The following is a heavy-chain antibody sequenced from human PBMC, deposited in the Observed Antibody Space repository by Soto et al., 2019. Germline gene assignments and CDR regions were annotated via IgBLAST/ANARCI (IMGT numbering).Heavy chain of an antibody. CDR1: GGTFSSYT. V-gene: IGHV1-69*08. CDR3: ARDSRMTTVNTESYYYYGMDV. D-gene: IGHD4-17*01. CDR2: IIPILGIA. J-gene: IGHJ6*02. Sequence: QVQLVQSGAEVKKPGSSVKVSCKASGGTFSSYTISWVRQAPGQGLEWMGRIIPILGIANYAQKFQGRVTTTADKSTSTAYMELSSLRSEDTAVYYCARDSRMTTVNTESYYYYGMDVWGQGTTVTVSS.